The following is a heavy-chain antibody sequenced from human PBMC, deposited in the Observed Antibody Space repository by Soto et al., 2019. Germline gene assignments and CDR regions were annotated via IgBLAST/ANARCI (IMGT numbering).Heavy chain of an antibody. V-gene: IGHV3-49*05. CDR1: GFTFGDYA. D-gene: IGHD3-22*01. CDR2: IRSKAYGGTT. Sequence: EVQLVESGGGLVKPGRSLRLSCTASGFTFGDYAMSWFRQAPGKGLEWVGFIRSKAYGGTTHYAASVKGRFTISREYSKSIAYLQMNSLKTEDTAVYYCSTNYYDSSGYDNWFDPWGQGTLVTVSS. CDR3: STNYYDSSGYDNWFDP. J-gene: IGHJ5*02.